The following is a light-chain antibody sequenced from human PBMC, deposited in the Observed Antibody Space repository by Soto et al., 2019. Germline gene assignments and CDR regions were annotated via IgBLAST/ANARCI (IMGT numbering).Light chain of an antibody. Sequence: QSVLTQPPSLSGAPGQRVTISCTGTSSNIGAGYDVHWYQQLPGTAPKLFMYANNNRPSWVPDRFSGSKSGTSASLAITGLQDEDEADYYCQFYDSSMSGYVFGTGTQVTVL. CDR3: QFYDSSMSGYV. V-gene: IGLV1-40*01. CDR1: SSNIGAGYD. CDR2: ANN. J-gene: IGLJ1*01.